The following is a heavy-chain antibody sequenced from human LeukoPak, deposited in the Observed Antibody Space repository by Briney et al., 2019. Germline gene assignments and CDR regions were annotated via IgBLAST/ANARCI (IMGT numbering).Heavy chain of an antibody. CDR3: ARFTRNRTRWFDP. CDR2: IYYSGST. CDR1: GGSISSSSYY. D-gene: IGHD2-2*01. J-gene: IGHJ5*02. Sequence: SETLCLTCTVSGGSISSSSYYWGWIRQPPGKGLEWIGSIYYSGSTYYNPSLKSRVTISVDTSKNQFSLKLSSVTAADTAVYYCARFTRNRTRWFDPWGQGTLVTVSS. V-gene: IGHV4-39*07.